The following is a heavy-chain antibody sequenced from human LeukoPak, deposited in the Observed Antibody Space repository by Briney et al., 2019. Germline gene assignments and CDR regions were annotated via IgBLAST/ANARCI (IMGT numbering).Heavy chain of an antibody. J-gene: IGHJ4*02. CDR2: ISTTGSSI. V-gene: IGHV3-48*03. CDR3: ARASCGYYDSSGYYWCY. D-gene: IGHD3-22*01. CDR1: GFTFSSYE. Sequence: GGSLRLSCAASGFTFSSYEMNWVRQAPGKGLEWVSYISTTGSSIYYADSVKGRFTISRDNVKNLLYLQMNSLRAEDTAVYYCARASCGYYDSSGYYWCYWGQGTLVTVSS.